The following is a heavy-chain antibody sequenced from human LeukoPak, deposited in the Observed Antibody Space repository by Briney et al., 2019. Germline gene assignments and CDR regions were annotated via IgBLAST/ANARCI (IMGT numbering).Heavy chain of an antibody. CDR2: IGTAGDT. V-gene: IGHV3-13*04. CDR3: ARDAGSRQFDY. J-gene: IGHJ4*02. Sequence: GGSLRLSCAASGFTFSNYDMYWVRQATGKGLEWVSRIGTAGDTYYPGSVKGRFTISRENAKHSLYLQMNSLRAGDTAVYYCARDAGSRQFDYWGQGTLVTVS. CDR1: GFTFSNYD.